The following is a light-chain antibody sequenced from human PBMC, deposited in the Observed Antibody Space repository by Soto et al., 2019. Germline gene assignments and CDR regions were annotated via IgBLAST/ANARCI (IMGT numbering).Light chain of an antibody. V-gene: IGLV2-14*01. CDR3: CSYTSSSIRV. J-gene: IGLJ3*02. CDR2: EVR. Sequence: QSALTQPPSASGSPGQSVTISCTGTSRDVGGYIYVSWYQQHPGKAPKLIIYEVRNRPSGVSNRLSGSKSGNTASLTISGLQADDEADYYCCSYTSSSIRVFGGGTKLTVL. CDR1: SRDVGGYIY.